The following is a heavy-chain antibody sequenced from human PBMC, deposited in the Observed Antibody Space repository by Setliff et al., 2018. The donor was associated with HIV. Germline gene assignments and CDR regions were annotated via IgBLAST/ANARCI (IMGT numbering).Heavy chain of an antibody. CDR1: GFTFSSYD. D-gene: IGHD3-22*01. Sequence: GESLKISCAASGFTFSSYDMHWVRQAPGKGLEWVAFIRYDGSNKYYADSVKGRFTISRDNSKNTLYLQMNSLRAEDTAVYYCAKIQNPQGYYYDSSGYYPHPGSPDYWGQGTLVTVSS. CDR2: IRYDGSNK. CDR3: AKIQNPQGYYYDSSGYYPHPGSPDY. J-gene: IGHJ4*02. V-gene: IGHV3-30*02.